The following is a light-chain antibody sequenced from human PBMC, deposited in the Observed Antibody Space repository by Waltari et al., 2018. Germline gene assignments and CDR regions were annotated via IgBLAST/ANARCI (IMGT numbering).Light chain of an antibody. CDR3: TLYMGSGISV. Sequence: TVVTQEPSLSVSPGGTVPLTCGLNSGSVSTSNYPSWYQQTPGQAPRMLIYSTNTRPSGVPDRFSGSILGNKAALTITGAQADDESDYYCTLYMGSGISVFGSGTKLTVL. V-gene: IGLV8-61*01. CDR2: STN. CDR1: SGSVSTSNY. J-gene: IGLJ6*01.